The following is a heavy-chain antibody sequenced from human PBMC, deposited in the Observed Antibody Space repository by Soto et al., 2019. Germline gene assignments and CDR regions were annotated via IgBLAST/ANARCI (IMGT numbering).Heavy chain of an antibody. D-gene: IGHD1-1*01. Sequence: QVQLVQSGAEVKKPGSSVKVSCKASGGTFSSYAISWVRQAPGQGLEWMGGIIPIFGTANYAQKFQGRVTNTADESTSTAYRELSSLRSKDTAVYYCARSRSILDNKLYFDYWGHGTLVTVSS. V-gene: IGHV1-69*01. CDR3: ARSRSILDNKLYFDY. CDR1: GGTFSSYA. J-gene: IGHJ4*01. CDR2: IIPIFGTA.